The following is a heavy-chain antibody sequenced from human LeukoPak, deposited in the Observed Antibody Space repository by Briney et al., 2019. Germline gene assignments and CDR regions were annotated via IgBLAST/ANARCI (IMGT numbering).Heavy chain of an antibody. Sequence: GGSLRLSCAASGFTFDDYAMHWVRQAPGKGLEWVSAISGSSSSIYYADSVKGRFTISRDNSKNTLYLQMNSLRAEDTAVYYCAKCEGIFGLVYYYYYMDVWGKGTTVTVSS. V-gene: IGHV3-23*01. CDR2: ISGSSSSI. D-gene: IGHD3/OR15-3a*01. CDR1: GFTFDDYA. CDR3: AKCEGIFGLVYYYYYMDV. J-gene: IGHJ6*03.